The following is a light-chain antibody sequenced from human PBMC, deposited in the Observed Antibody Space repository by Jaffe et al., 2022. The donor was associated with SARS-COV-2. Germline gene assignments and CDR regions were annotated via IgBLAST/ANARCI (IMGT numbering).Light chain of an antibody. J-gene: IGKJ1*01. CDR1: QSINRR. Sequence: DIQMTQSPSSLSASIGDRVTITCRASQSINRRLNWFQQKPGKAPKLLIYAASNLQSGVPSGFSGSGSGTDFTLTISSLQPEDFATYFCQQTYITPWTFGQGTKVEIK. CDR2: AAS. V-gene: IGKV1-39*01. CDR3: QQTYITPWT.